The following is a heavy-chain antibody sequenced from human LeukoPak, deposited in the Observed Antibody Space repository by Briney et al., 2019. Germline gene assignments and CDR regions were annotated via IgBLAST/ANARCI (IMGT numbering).Heavy chain of an antibody. D-gene: IGHD5-18*01. J-gene: IGHJ6*04. Sequence: SETLSLTCTVSGGSISSYYWSWIRQPPGKGLEWIGYIYYSGSTNYNPSLKSRVTISVDTSKNQFSLKLSSVTAADTAVYYCARDTAMGLYYYGMDVWGKGTTVTVPS. CDR2: IYYSGST. CDR3: ARDTAMGLYYYGMDV. V-gene: IGHV4-59*01. CDR1: GGSISSYY.